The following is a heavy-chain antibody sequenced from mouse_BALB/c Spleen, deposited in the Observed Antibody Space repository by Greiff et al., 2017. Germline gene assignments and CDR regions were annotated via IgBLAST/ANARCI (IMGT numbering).Heavy chain of an antibody. J-gene: IGHJ3*01. D-gene: IGHD1-2*01. CDR3: ARGDGSFAY. CDR2: ISSGGST. Sequence: EVNVVESGGGLVKPGGSLKLSCAASGFTFSSYAMSWVRQTPEKRLEWVASISSGGSTYYPDSVKGRFTISRDNARNILYLQMSSLRSEDTAMYYCARGDGSFAYWGQGTLVTVSA. V-gene: IGHV5-6-5*01. CDR1: GFTFSSYA.